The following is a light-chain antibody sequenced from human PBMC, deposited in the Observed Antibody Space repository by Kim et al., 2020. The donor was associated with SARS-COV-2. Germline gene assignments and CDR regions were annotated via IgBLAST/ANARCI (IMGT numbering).Light chain of an antibody. CDR3: QQRANWPIT. CDR2: DAS. CDR1: QNIFTY. J-gene: IGKJ5*01. Sequence: LSPGERGNLSCRASQNIFTYLAWYQQKPGQSPRLLIYDASKRATCIPTRFSGSGSGTEFTLTINSLEAEDFAVYYCQQRANWPITFGQGTRLEIK. V-gene: IGKV3-11*01.